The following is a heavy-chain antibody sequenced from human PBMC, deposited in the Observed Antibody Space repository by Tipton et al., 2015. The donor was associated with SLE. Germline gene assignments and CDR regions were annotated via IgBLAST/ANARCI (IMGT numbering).Heavy chain of an antibody. CDR3: ARGDVD. V-gene: IGHV4-4*07. J-gene: IGHJ4*02. CDR2: VYSSGSA. D-gene: IGHD5-24*01. CDR1: GDSITSYY. Sequence: TLSLTCNVSGDSITSYYWSWFRQSTGRGLEWIGRVYSSGSANCNPALISRVSMSVDISKNQFFLTLRSVTAADTAVYFCARGDVDWGQGTLVTVSS.